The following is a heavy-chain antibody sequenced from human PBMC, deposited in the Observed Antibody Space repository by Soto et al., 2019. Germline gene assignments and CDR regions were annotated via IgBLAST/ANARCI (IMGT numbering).Heavy chain of an antibody. CDR3: ARAPGGSSSFVDY. Sequence: QVQLVQSEAEEKKPGASVKXXXKASGYTFTSYAMHWVRQAPGQRLEWMGWINAGNGNTKYSQKFQGRVTITRDTSASTAYMELSSLRSEDTAVYYCARAPGGSSSFVDYWGQGTLVTVSS. V-gene: IGHV1-3*05. D-gene: IGHD6-6*01. CDR2: INAGNGNT. CDR1: GYTFTSYA. J-gene: IGHJ4*02.